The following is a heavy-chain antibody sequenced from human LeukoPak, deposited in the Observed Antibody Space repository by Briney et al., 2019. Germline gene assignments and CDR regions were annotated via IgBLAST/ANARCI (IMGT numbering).Heavy chain of an antibody. CDR2: IYPGDSDT. D-gene: IGHD3-22*01. V-gene: IGHV5-51*01. J-gene: IGHJ4*02. CDR1: GYSFTSYW. CDR3: ARAPGYYDSSGYSIFDY. Sequence: PGESLKISCKGSGYSFTSYWIGWVRQMPGKGLEWMGIIYPGDSDTRYSPSFQGQVTISADKSISTAYLQWSSLKASDTAMYYCARAPGYYDSSGYSIFDYWGQGTLVTVSS.